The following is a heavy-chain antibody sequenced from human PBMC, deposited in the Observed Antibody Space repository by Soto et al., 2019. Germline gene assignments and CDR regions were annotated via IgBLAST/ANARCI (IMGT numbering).Heavy chain of an antibody. J-gene: IGHJ5*02. CDR2: IYYSGST. D-gene: IGHD3-3*01. Sequence: QLQLQESGPGLVKPSETLSLTCTVSGGSISSSSYYWGWIRQPPGKGLEWIGSIYYSGSTYYNPSLKSRVTISVDTSKNQFSLKLSYVTAADTAVYYCARERGYDFWSGSNWFDPWGQGTLVTVSS. CDR3: ARERGYDFWSGSNWFDP. CDR1: GGSISSSSYY. V-gene: IGHV4-39*02.